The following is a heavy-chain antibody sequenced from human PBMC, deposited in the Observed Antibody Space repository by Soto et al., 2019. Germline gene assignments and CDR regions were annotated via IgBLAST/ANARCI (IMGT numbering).Heavy chain of an antibody. J-gene: IGHJ5*02. CDR2: IYWDDDK. V-gene: IGHV2-5*02. CDR1: GFSLSTSGVG. CDR3: AHSYADYYYSSGSYLNWFDP. Sequence: SCPTVVRPKQTLTLTCSCSGFSLSTSGVGVGWMRQPPGKALEWLALIYWDDDKRYSPSLKSRLTITKDTSKNQVVLTMTNMDAVDTATYYCAHSYADYYYSSGSYLNWFDPWGQGTLDTVSS. D-gene: IGHD3-10*01.